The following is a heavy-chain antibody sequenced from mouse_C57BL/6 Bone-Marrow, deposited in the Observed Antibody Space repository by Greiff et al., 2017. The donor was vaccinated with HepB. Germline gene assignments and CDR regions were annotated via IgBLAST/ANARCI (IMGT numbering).Heavy chain of an antibody. D-gene: IGHD1-3*01. Sequence: EVQLQESGAELVKPGASVKLSCTASGFNIKDYYMHWVKQRTEQGLEWIGRIDPEDGETKYASKFQGKASITANTSTNAAYLQLSSLASEDTAVYYCARDNPPPWFAYWGRGTRVTVSA. CDR1: GFNIKDYY. CDR3: ARDNPPPWFAY. J-gene: IGHJ3*01. V-gene: IGHV14-2*01. CDR2: IDPEDGET.